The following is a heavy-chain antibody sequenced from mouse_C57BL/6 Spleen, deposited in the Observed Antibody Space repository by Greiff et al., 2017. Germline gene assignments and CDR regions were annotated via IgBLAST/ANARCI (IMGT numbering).Heavy chain of an antibody. D-gene: IGHD1-1*01. CDR3: ARASSYWYFDV. Sequence: VHVKQSGPELVKPGASVKIPCKASGYTFTDYNMDWVKQSHGKSLEWIGDINPNNGGTIYNQKFKGKATLTVDKSSSTAYMELRSLTSEDTAVYYCARASSYWYFDVWGTGTTVTVSA. CDR1: GYTFTDYN. CDR2: INPNNGGT. J-gene: IGHJ1*03. V-gene: IGHV1-18*01.